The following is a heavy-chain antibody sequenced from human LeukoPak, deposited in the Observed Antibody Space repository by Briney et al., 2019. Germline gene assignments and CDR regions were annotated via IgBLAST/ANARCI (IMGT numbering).Heavy chain of an antibody. V-gene: IGHV4-59*01. CDR1: GGSISSYY. CDR3: ARVIRHAFDI. J-gene: IGHJ3*02. Sequence: SETLSLTCTVSGGSISSYYWSWIRQPPGKGLEWIGYIYYSGSTNYNPSLKSRVTISVDTSKNQFSLKLSSVTAADTAVYYCARVIRHAFDIWGQGTMVTVSP. D-gene: IGHD3-16*01. CDR2: IYYSGST.